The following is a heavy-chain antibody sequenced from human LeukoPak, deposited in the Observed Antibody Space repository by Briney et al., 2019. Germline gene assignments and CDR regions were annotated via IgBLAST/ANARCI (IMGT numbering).Heavy chain of an antibody. CDR2: IIPIFGTA. V-gene: IGHV1-69*05. Sequence: SVKVSCKAAGGTFSSYAISWVRQAPGQGLEWMGRIIPIFGTANYAQKFQGRVTITTDESTSTAYMELSSLRSEDTAVYYCARVERWLQFLAWGQGTLVTVSS. CDR1: GGTFSSYA. CDR3: ARVERWLQFLA. D-gene: IGHD5-24*01. J-gene: IGHJ5*02.